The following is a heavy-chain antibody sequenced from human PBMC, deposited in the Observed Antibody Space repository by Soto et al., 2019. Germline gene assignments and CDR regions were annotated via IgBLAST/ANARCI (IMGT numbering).Heavy chain of an antibody. V-gene: IGHV4-39*01. CDR2: IYYSGST. J-gene: IGHJ5*02. D-gene: IGHD1-26*01. CDR1: GGSISSSSYY. Sequence: SETLSLTCTVSGGSISSSSYYWGWIRQPPGKGLEWIGSIYYSGSTYYNPSLKSRVTISVDTSKNQSSLKLSSVTAADTAVYYCARTYSGSYLDWFDPWGQGTLVTVS. CDR3: ARTYSGSYLDWFDP.